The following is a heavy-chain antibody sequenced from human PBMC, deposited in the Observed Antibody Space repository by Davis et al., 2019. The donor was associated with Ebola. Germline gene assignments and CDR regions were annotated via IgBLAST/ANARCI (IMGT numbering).Heavy chain of an antibody. CDR2: INHSGST. CDR3: ASCSSTSCYGGNYYYGMDV. CDR1: GGSFSGYY. V-gene: IGHV4-34*01. J-gene: IGHJ6*02. Sequence: PSETLSLTCAVYGGSFSGYYWRWIRQPPGKGLEWIGEINHSGSTNYNPSLKSRITISVDTSKNQFSLKLSSVTAADTAVYYCASCSSTSCYGGNYYYGMDVWGQGTTVTVSS. D-gene: IGHD2-2*01.